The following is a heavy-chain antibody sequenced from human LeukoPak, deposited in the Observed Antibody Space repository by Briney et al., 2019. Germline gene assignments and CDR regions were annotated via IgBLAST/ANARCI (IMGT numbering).Heavy chain of an antibody. CDR3: TRGSLAYYMDV. J-gene: IGHJ6*03. CDR1: GGSISSYY. Sequence: SETLSLTCTVSGGSISSYYWSWIRQPPGKGLEWIGNIYYSGSTNYNPSLKSRVTISVDTSKNQFSLKLSSVTAADTAVYYCTRGSLAYYMDVWGKGTTVTISS. V-gene: IGHV4-59*01. CDR2: IYYSGST.